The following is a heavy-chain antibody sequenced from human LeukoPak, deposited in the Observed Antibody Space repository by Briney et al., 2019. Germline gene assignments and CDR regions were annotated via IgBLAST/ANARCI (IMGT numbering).Heavy chain of an antibody. CDR2: IRSKAYGGTT. CDR3: TRGAHTYYDFWSGYTNWFDP. J-gene: IGHJ5*02. D-gene: IGHD3-3*01. Sequence: GGSLRLSCAASGFTFGDYAMSWVRQAPGKGLEWVGFIRSKAYGGTTEYAASVKGRFTISRDDSKSIAYLQMNSLKTEDTAVYYCTRGAHTYYDFWSGYTNWFDPWGQGTLVTVSS. CDR1: GFTFGDYA. V-gene: IGHV3-49*04.